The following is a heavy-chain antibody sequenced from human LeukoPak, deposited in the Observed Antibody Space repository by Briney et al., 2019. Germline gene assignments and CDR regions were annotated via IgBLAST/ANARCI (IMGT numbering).Heavy chain of an antibody. V-gene: IGHV4-59*05. CDR2: SYYSGST. D-gene: IGHD2-21*01. Sequence: SETLSLTCIVSGASITTYSWNWLRQSPGKGLEWIGSSYYSGSTYYNPSLKSRVTISVDTSKKQFSLKLSSVTAADTAVYYCARRDCGGDCYSGVKIDYWGQGTLVTVSS. J-gene: IGHJ4*02. CDR3: ARRDCGGDCYSGVKIDY. CDR1: GASITTYS.